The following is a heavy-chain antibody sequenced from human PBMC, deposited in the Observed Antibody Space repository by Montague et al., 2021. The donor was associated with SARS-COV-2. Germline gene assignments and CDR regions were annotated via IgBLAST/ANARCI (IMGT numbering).Heavy chain of an antibody. CDR1: IGSISSGSYY. D-gene: IGHD6-25*01. CDR3: ARDGYSSGWNGLHWFDP. V-gene: IGHV4-61*02. CDR2: IYTSGST. J-gene: IGHJ5*02. Sequence: TLSLTCTVSIGSISSGSYYWSWIRQPAGKGLEWIGRIYTSGSTNYNPSLKSRVTISVDTSKNQFSLKRSSVTAADTAVYYCARDGYSSGWNGLHWFDPWGQGTRVTVSS.